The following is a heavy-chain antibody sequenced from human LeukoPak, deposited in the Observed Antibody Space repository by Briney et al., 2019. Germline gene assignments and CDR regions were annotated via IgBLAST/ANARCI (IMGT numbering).Heavy chain of an antibody. D-gene: IGHD3-10*01. J-gene: IGHJ4*02. V-gene: IGHV4-30-2*01. CDR2: VYHSGST. CDR1: GGSISSGGYY. Sequence: PSQTLSLTCTVSGGSISSGGYYWSWIRQPPGKDLEWIGYVYHSGSTYYNPSLKSRVTISVDRSKNQFSLKLSSVTAADTAVYYCAKDWGYDSGTYLNYWGQGTLVIVSS. CDR3: AKDWGYDSGTYLNY.